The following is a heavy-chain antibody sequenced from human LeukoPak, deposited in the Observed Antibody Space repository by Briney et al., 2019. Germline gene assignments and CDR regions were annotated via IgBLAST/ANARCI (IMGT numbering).Heavy chain of an antibody. D-gene: IGHD6-19*01. CDR2: INHSGST. CDR3: ARDARGSGSAFDI. Sequence: SETLSLTCAVYGGSFSGYYWSWIRQPPGKGLEWIGEINHSGSTNYNPSLKSRVTISVDTSKNQVSLKLSSVTAADTAVYYCARDARGSGSAFDIWGQGTMVTVSS. V-gene: IGHV4-34*01. CDR1: GGSFSGYY. J-gene: IGHJ3*02.